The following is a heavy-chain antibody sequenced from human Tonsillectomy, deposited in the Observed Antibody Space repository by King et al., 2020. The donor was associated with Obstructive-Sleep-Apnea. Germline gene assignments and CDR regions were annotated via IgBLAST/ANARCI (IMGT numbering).Heavy chain of an antibody. CDR1: GFTFDDYA. CDR3: AKDSVDDYYDSSGYYYFDY. Sequence: EVQLVESGGGLVQPGRSLRLSCAASGFTFDDYAMHWVRQAPGKGLEWVSGISWNSGSIGYADSVKGRFTISRDNAKNSLYRQMDSLRPEDPALYYCAKDSVDDYYDSSGYYYFDYWGQGTLVTVSS. J-gene: IGHJ4*02. V-gene: IGHV3-9*01. CDR2: ISWNSGSI. D-gene: IGHD3-22*01.